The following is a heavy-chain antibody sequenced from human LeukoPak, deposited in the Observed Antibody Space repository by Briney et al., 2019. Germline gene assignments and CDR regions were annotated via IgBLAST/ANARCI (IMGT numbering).Heavy chain of an antibody. CDR1: GHSLSRNSTA. CDR3: ARGYGYLFQY. D-gene: IGHD5-12*01. CDR2: TYYRYKLYN. J-gene: IGHJ4*02. Sequence: SQTLSLTCPLSGHSLSRNSTAWNWLRQSPSRGREGLGRTYYRYKLYNDYAGDVSSQITVSPHTSKNPFSRRLNCVSLEDTAVYYCARGYGYLFQYWGQGPLVRVP. V-gene: IGHV6-1*01.